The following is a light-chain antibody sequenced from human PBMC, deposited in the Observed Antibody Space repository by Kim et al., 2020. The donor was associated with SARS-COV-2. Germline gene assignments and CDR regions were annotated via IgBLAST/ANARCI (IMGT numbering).Light chain of an antibody. CDR3: KQSYISPFT. V-gene: IGKV1-39*01. Sequence: DIQMTQSPSSLSASVGDRVTITCRTSQSISSHLNWYHQKPGRAPKLLISAASTLQGGVPSRFSGSGSETDFTLTISSLQPEDFATYFCKQSYISPFTFGPGTKVVI. J-gene: IGKJ3*01. CDR1: QSISSH. CDR2: AAS.